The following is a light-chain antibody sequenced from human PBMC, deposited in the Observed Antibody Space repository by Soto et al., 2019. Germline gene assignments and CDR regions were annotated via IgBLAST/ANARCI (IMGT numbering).Light chain of an antibody. Sequence: QSVLTQPASVSGSPGQLVTISCAGTSSDVGGYNFVSWYQQHPGKAPQLMIYDVSSRPSGVSNRFSGSKSGNTASLTISGLQAEHEAAYYCSSYTSSSTYVFGTGTKVTVL. CDR1: SSDVGGYNF. CDR3: SSYTSSSTYV. CDR2: DVS. V-gene: IGLV2-14*03. J-gene: IGLJ1*01.